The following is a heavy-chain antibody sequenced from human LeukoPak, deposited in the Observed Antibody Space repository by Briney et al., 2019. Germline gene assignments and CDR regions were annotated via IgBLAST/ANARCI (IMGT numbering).Heavy chain of an antibody. CDR2: IYYSGST. D-gene: IGHD5-18*01. Sequence: SQTLSLTCTVSGGSISSGDYYWSWIRQPPGKGLEWIGYIYYSGSTYYNPSLKSRVTISVDTSENQFSLKLSSVTAADTAVYYCARDLSYGQRNWFDPWGQGTLVTVSS. V-gene: IGHV4-30-4*08. CDR1: GGSISSGDYY. J-gene: IGHJ5*02. CDR3: ARDLSYGQRNWFDP.